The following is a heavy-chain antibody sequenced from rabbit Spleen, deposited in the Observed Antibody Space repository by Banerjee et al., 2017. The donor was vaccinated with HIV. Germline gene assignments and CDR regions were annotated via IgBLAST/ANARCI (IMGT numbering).Heavy chain of an antibody. CDR3: ARDPRGIIASYSL. CDR1: GFTFSTYYY. V-gene: IGHV1S45*01. Sequence: QEQLVESRGGLVKPGASLTLTCTASGFTFSTYYYMCWVRQAPGKGLEWIACIYTSNSDTYYASWAKGRFTISKTSSTTVTLQMTSLTAADTATYFCARDPRGIIASYSLWGQGTLVTVS. CDR2: IYTSNSDT. J-gene: IGHJ3*01. D-gene: IGHD8-1*01.